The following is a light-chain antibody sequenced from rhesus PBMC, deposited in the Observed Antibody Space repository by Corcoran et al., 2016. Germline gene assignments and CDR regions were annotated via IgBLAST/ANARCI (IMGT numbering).Light chain of an antibody. V-gene: IGKV1-69*01. Sequence: DIQMTQSPSSLSASVGDRGTITCRASQGISNWLAWYQQKPGKSPKLLIYRASNLETGVPSRFSGSGSGTDFTLPISSLQPEDIATYYCQQHDNSPPWTFCQGTKVEIK. J-gene: IGKJ1*01. CDR2: RAS. CDR1: QGISNW. CDR3: QQHDNSPPWT.